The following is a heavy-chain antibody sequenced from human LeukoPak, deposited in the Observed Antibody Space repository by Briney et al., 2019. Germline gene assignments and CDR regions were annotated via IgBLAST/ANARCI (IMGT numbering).Heavy chain of an antibody. D-gene: IGHD3-10*01. J-gene: IGHJ4*02. V-gene: IGHV4-30-2*01. Sequence: PSQTLSLTCAVSGGSISSGGYSWSWIRQPPGKGLEWIGYIYHSGSTYYNPSLKSRVTISVDRSKNQFSLKPSSVTAADTAVYYCARDRRGSGSYYGLDYWGQGTLVTVSS. CDR1: GGSISSGGYS. CDR3: ARDRRGSGSYYGLDY. CDR2: IYHSGST.